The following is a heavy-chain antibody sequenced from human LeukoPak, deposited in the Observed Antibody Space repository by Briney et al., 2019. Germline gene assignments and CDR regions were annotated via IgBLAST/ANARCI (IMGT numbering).Heavy chain of an antibody. V-gene: IGHV4-39*07. CDR2: IYHSGST. CDR1: GGSISSGTYY. J-gene: IGHJ4*02. Sequence: SETLSLTCTVSGGSISSGTYYWGWIRQPPGKGLEWIGSIYHSGSTYYKPSLKSRVTISVDTSKNQFSLKLSSVTAADTAVYYCASSGGYWGQGTLVTVSS. CDR3: ASSGGY. D-gene: IGHD3-16*01.